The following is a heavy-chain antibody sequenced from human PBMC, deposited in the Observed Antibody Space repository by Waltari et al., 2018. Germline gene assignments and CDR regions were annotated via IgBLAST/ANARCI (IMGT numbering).Heavy chain of an antibody. Sequence: QLQLQESGPGLVKPSETLSLTCTVSGGSISSSSYYWGWIRQPTGKGLEWIGSIYYSGSTYYNPSLKSRVTISVDTSKNQFSLKLSSVTAADTAVYYCARVTTVTPFDYWGQGTLVTVSS. D-gene: IGHD4-17*01. CDR1: GGSISSSSYY. CDR2: IYYSGST. V-gene: IGHV4-39*07. CDR3: ARVTTVTPFDY. J-gene: IGHJ4*02.